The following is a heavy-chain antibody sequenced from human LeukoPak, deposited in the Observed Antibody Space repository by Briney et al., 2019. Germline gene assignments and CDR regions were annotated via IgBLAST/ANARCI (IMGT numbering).Heavy chain of an antibody. V-gene: IGHV4-30-4*01. Sequence: SETLSLTCTVSGGSISSTNYYWNWIRQPPGKGLEWIGYIYYSGSTSYNPSLKSRVTISVDTSKNQFSLKLSSVTAADTALYYCVRARSPYGGNWYFDLWGRGTLVTVSS. J-gene: IGHJ2*01. CDR3: VRARSPYGGNWYFDL. CDR1: GGSISSTNYY. CDR2: IYYSGST. D-gene: IGHD4-23*01.